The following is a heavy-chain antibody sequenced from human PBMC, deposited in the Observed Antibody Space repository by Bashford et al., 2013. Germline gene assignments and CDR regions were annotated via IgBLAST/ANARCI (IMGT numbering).Heavy chain of an antibody. CDR3: ARTASWYSHYDYYYDMDV. CDR1: GSSISSGTYY. J-gene: IGHJ6*02. CDR2: ISSSGST. V-gene: IGHV4-31*03. D-gene: IGHD6-13*01. Sequence: SETLSLTCTVSGSSISSGTYYWTWIRQLPGKGLEWIGYISSSGSTYYNPSLQSRFTISMDTSQNHFSLKLSSVTAADTALFYCARTASWYSHYDYYYDMDVWGQGTTVTVSS.